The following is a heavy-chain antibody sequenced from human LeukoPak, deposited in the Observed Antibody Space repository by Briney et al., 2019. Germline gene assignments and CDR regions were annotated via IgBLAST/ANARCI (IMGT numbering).Heavy chain of an antibody. J-gene: IGHJ4*02. Sequence: GGSLRLSCVASGFTFSSYEMNWVRQAPGKGLEWISYISRSGATVNDADSMKGRFTISRDDAKQSLYLQMNSLRAEDTAVYYCARSMVTNYFDYWGQGSLVTVSS. CDR3: ARSMVTNYFDY. CDR2: ISRSGATV. D-gene: IGHD2-21*02. CDR1: GFTFSSYE. V-gene: IGHV3-48*03.